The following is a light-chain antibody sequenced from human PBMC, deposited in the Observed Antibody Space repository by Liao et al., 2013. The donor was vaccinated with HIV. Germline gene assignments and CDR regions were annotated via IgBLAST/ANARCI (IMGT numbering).Light chain of an antibody. CDR3: HVWDSSSHHVV. CDR2: QDS. V-gene: IGLV3-1*01. Sequence: SYELTQPPSVSVSPGQTASITCSGDKLGDKYACWYQQKPGQSPVLVIYQDSKRPSGIPERFSGSNSGNTATLTIIRVEAGDEADYYCHVWDSSSHHVVFGGGTKLTVL. CDR1: KLGDKY. J-gene: IGLJ2*01.